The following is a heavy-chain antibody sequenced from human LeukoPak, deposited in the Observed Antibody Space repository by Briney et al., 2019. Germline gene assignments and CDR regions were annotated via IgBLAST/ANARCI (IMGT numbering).Heavy chain of an antibody. J-gene: IGHJ4*02. CDR3: ARLWSVEMADSAQDY. CDR2: IYTSGST. D-gene: IGHD5-24*01. V-gene: IGHV4-4*07. CDR1: GGSISSYY. Sequence: PSETLSLTCTVSGGSISSYYWSWIRQPAGKGLEWIGRIYTSGSTNYNPSLKSRVTMSVDTSKNQFSLKLSSVTAADTAVYYCARLWSVEMADSAQDYWGQGTLVTVSS.